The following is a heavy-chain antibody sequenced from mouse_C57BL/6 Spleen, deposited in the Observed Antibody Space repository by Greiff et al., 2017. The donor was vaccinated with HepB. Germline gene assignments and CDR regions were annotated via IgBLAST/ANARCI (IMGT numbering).Heavy chain of an antibody. J-gene: IGHJ3*01. D-gene: IGHD1-1*01. V-gene: IGHV5-17*01. Sequence: EVKLMESGGGLVKPGGSLKLSCAASGFTFSDYGMHWVRQAPEKGLEWVAYISSGSSTIYYADTVKGRFTISRDNAKNTLFLQMTSLRSEDTAMYYCANPYYGSSQAWFAYWGQGTLVTVSA. CDR2: ISSGSSTI. CDR3: ANPYYGSSQAWFAY. CDR1: GFTFSDYG.